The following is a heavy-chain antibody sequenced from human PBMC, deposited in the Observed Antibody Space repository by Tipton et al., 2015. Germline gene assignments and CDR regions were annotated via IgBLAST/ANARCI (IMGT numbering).Heavy chain of an antibody. CDR3: ARSSRYSGYDSYGMDV. Sequence: QLVQSGAEVKKPGASVKVSCKASGYTFTSYDINWVRQATGQGLEWMGWMNPNSGNTGYAQKFQGRVTMTTETSTNTAYMELRSLRPDDTAVYYCARSSRYSGYDSYGMDVWGQGTTVIVSS. CDR2: MNPNSGNT. D-gene: IGHD5-12*01. CDR1: GYTFTSYD. V-gene: IGHV1-8*01. J-gene: IGHJ6*02.